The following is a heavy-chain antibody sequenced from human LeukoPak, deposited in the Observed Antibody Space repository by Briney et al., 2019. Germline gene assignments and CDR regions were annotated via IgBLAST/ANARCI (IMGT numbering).Heavy chain of an antibody. CDR3: ARVFYPTGSSNWFDP. CDR1: GYTFTSYG. D-gene: IGHD2-15*01. V-gene: IGHV1-18*01. CDR2: ISAYNGNT. J-gene: IGHJ5*02. Sequence: ASVKVSCKASGYTFTSYGISWVRQAPGQGLEWMGWISAYNGNTNYAQKLQGRVTMTTDTSTSTAYMELRSLGSDDTAVYYCARVFYPTGSSNWFDPWGQGTLVTVSS.